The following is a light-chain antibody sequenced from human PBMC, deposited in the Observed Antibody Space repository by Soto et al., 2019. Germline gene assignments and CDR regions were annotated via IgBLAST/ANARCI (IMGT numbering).Light chain of an antibody. V-gene: IGLV2-23*01. Sequence: QSALTQPASVSGSPGQSITISCTGTSSDVGSYKLVSWYQQHPGKAPKLMIYEGSKRPSGVSNRFSGSKSGNTASLTISGLQAEDEADYYCCSSASSSPFYVFGTGTMVTVL. CDR3: CSSASSSPFYV. CDR1: SSDVGSYKL. J-gene: IGLJ1*01. CDR2: EGS.